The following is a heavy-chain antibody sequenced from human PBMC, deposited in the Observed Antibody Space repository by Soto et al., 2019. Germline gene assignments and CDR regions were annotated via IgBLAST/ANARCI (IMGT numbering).Heavy chain of an antibody. CDR3: AREGAQFDP. V-gene: IGHV4-30-4*01. CDR2: IYYSGST. J-gene: IGHJ5*02. D-gene: IGHD1-26*01. Sequence: QVQLQESGPGLVKPSQTLSLTCTVSGGSISSGDYSWSWIRQPPGKGLEWIGYIYYSGSTYYNPSLPSRVTISVDTSKTQFYLKLSSVTAADTAVYYGAREGAQFDPWGQGTLVTVSS. CDR1: GGSISSGDYS.